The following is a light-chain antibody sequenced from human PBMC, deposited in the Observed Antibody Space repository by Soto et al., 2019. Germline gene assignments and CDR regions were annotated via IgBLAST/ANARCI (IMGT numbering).Light chain of an antibody. V-gene: IGLV1-36*01. CDR2: YDG. Sequence: QSVLTQAPSVSEAPRQRVTISCSGSSSNIGNNGVNWYQQLPGKAPKLLIYYDGLKPSGVSDRFSGSKSGTSASLAISGLQSEDEADYYCAAWDDSLNAYVFGSGTKVTVL. CDR3: AAWDDSLNAYV. J-gene: IGLJ1*01. CDR1: SSNIGNNG.